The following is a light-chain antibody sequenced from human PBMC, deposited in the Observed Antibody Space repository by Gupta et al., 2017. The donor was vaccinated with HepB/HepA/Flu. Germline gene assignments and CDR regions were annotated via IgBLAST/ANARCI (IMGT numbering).Light chain of an antibody. CDR2: GAS. CDR3: QQYGSSPMCT. Sequence: EIVLTQSPGTLSLSPGESATLSCRASQSVSSTDLAWYQQKPGQAPRLLINGASNRDTGIPDMFTGSGSGTDFTLTITVRKPEDFAVYYCQQYGSSPMCTFGHGTKVEIK. CDR1: QSVSSTD. V-gene: IGKV3-20*01. J-gene: IGKJ2*02.